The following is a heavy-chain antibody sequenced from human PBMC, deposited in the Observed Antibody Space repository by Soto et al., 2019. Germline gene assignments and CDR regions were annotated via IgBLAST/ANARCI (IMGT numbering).Heavy chain of an antibody. J-gene: IGHJ4*02. CDR1: GFTFSSYS. Sequence: GSLRLSCVASGFTFSSYSVNWVRQAPGKGLEWVSYISSGSKTIYYADSVKGRFTVSRDNAENSQFLQMNSLRDDDTAVYYCAREDILGARSFDYWGRGTLVTVSS. CDR3: AREDILGARSFDY. D-gene: IGHD1-26*01. V-gene: IGHV3-48*02. CDR2: ISSGSKTI.